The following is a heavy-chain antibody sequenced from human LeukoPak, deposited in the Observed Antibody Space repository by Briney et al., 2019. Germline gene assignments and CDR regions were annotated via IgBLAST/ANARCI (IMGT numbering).Heavy chain of an antibody. CDR3: ATVGTFYYDTTGYPLFDY. CDR2: ISSSVSIK. Sequence: GGSLRLSCAASGLTFSDYYMSWIRQAPGKGLEWVSYISSSVSIKYYAASVKDRFTISRDNAKNSLYLQMNRLRAEDTAVYYCATVGTFYYDTTGYPLFDYWGQGALVTVSS. D-gene: IGHD3-22*01. J-gene: IGHJ4*02. CDR1: GLTFSDYY. V-gene: IGHV3-11*01.